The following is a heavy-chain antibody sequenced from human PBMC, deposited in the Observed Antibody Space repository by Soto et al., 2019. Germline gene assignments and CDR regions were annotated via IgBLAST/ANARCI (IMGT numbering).Heavy chain of an antibody. J-gene: IGHJ3*02. CDR1: GFTFSSYG. V-gene: IGHV3-30*18. Sequence: VQLVESGGGVVQPGRSLRLSCAASGFTFSSYGMHWVRQAPGKGLEWVAVISYDGSNKYYADSVKGRFTISRDNSKNTLYLQMNSLRAEDTAVYYCAKGYSGSYFDAFDIWGQGTMVTVSS. CDR3: AKGYSGSYFDAFDI. D-gene: IGHD1-26*01. CDR2: ISYDGSNK.